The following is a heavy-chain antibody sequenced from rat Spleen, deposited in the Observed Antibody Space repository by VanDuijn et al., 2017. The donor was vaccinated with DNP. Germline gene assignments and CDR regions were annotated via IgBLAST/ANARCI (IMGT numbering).Heavy chain of an antibody. CDR2: ISYDGSKT. J-gene: IGHJ2*01. Sequence: EVQLVESGGGLVQPGRSLKLSCAASGFTFSNYGMHWVRQAPKKGLEWVASISYDGSKTYYRESVKGRFTISRDNAKRTLYLQMDSLRSEDTATYYCAGGGPEYWGQGVMVTVSS. D-gene: IGHD1-11*01. V-gene: IGHV5-7*01. CDR3: AGGGPEY. CDR1: GFTFSNYG.